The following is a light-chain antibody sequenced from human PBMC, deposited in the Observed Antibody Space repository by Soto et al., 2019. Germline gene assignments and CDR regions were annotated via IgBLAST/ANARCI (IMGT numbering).Light chain of an antibody. V-gene: IGKV3-20*01. Sequence: ALTQSPSTLSLSPVETATLSCTASHSVNSNYLAWYQENPGQAPRLLMYNASSRATGIPVRFSGSGSGTDFTLAISRLEPEDFAVYYCQQYGSSGTFGKGTKV. CDR3: QQYGSSGT. CDR2: NAS. CDR1: HSVNSNY. J-gene: IGKJ1*01.